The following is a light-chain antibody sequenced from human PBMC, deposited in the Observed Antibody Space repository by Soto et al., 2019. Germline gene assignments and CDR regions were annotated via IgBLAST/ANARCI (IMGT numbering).Light chain of an antibody. CDR2: GAS. J-gene: IGKJ1*01. CDR3: QQYGSSPWT. CDR1: QSLLYSSDNKNY. V-gene: IGKV4-1*01. Sequence: DIVMTQSPDSLAVSLGERATINCKSSQSLLYSSDNKNYLAWYQQKPGQAPRLLIYGASSRATGIPDRFSGSGSGTDFTLTISRLEPEDFAVYYCQQYGSSPWTFGQGTKVEIK.